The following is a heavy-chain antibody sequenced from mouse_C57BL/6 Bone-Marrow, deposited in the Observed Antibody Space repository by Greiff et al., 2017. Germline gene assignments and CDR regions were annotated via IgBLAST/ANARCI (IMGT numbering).Heavy chain of an antibody. D-gene: IGHD1-1*01. J-gene: IGHJ2*01. CDR3: ARENYYGSSQYYFDY. CDR2: IDPSDSYT. CDR1: GYTFTSYW. V-gene: IGHV1-50*01. Sequence: QVQLQQPGAELVKPGASVKLSCKASGYTFTSYWMQWVKQRPGQGLEWIGEIDPSDSYTNYNQKFKGKATLTVDTSSITAYMQLSSLTSEDSAVYYCARENYYGSSQYYFDYWGQGTTLTVSS.